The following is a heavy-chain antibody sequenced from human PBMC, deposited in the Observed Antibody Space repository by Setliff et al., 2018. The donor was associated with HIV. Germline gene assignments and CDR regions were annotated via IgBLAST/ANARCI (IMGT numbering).Heavy chain of an antibody. Sequence: TSETLSLTCNASGGSFIGSSFQSTWIRQAPGKGLEWIGDIAYSGTTMYFNYNPSLESRLSLSEDTSRHQFSLKLTSVTADDTGIYYCARGPPFAYWGQGLLVTVSS. CDR3: ARGPPFAY. CDR1: GGSFIGSSFQ. CDR2: IAYSGTTMYF. V-gene: IGHV4-39*07. J-gene: IGHJ4*02.